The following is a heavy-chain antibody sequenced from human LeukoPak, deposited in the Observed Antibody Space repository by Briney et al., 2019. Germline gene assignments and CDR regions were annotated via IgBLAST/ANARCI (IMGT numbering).Heavy chain of an antibody. CDR2: INHSGST. J-gene: IGHJ1*01. V-gene: IGHV4-34*01. D-gene: IGHD3-22*01. CDR3: AREGPTYYYDSSGYPTREYFQH. CDR1: GGSFSGYY. Sequence: SETLSLTCAVYGGSFSGYYWSWIRQPPGKGLEWIGEINHSGSTNYNPSLKSRVTISVDTSRNQFSLKLSSVTAADTAVYYCAREGPTYYYDSSGYPTREYFQHWGQGTLVTVSS.